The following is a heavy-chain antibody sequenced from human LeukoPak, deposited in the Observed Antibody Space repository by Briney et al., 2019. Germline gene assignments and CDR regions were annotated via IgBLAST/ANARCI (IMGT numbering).Heavy chain of an antibody. CDR3: ARARALSGWYSNY. D-gene: IGHD6-19*01. CDR1: GYTFTSYG. J-gene: IGHJ4*02. CDR2: VSTYNGNT. V-gene: IGHV1-18*01. Sequence: ASVEVSCKASGYTFTSYGINWVRQAPGQGLEWVGWVSTYNGNTNCAQKLQDRVTMTTDTSTSTAYMELRSLRSDDTAVYYCARARALSGWYSNYWGQGTLVTVSS.